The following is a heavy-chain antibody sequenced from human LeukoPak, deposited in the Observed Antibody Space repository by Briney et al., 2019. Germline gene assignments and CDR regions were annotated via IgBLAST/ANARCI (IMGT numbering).Heavy chain of an antibody. J-gene: IGHJ3*02. CDR1: GFTFSSYA. Sequence: GGSLRLSCAASGFTFSSYAMHWVRQAPGKGLEWVAVISYDGSNKYYADSVKGRFTISRDNSKNTLYLQMNSLRAEDTAVYYCAKDLRSGSYYSNAFDIWGQGTMVTVSS. D-gene: IGHD1-26*01. CDR3: AKDLRSGSYYSNAFDI. V-gene: IGHV3-30-3*01. CDR2: ISYDGSNK.